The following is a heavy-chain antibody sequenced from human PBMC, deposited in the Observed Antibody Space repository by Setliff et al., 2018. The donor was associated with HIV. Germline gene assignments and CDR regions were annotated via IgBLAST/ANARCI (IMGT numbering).Heavy chain of an antibody. CDR1: EFTFSSYE. CDR3: AKDLYYYDSSGFYYVDAFDI. V-gene: IGHV3-23*01. D-gene: IGHD3-22*01. J-gene: IGHJ3*02. Sequence: LRLSCAASEFTFSSYEMNWVRRSPGTGLEWVSAISNSGNNTYYADSVMARFTISRDNSQNTMCLQMNNLTAEDTAIYYCAKDLYYYDSSGFYYVDAFDIWGQGTTVTVSS. CDR2: ISNSGNNT.